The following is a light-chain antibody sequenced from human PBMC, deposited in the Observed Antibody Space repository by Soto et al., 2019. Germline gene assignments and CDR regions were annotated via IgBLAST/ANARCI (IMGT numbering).Light chain of an antibody. Sequence: QSVLTQPPSASGTPGQRVTISCSGSSSNIGYNYVYWYQQLPGTAPKLLIYSNNQRPSGVPDRFSGSKSGTSASLAISGPRSEDEADYYCAAWDDSLSGVLFGGRTQLTVL. V-gene: IGLV1-47*02. CDR2: SNN. J-gene: IGLJ2*01. CDR3: AAWDDSLSGVL. CDR1: SSNIGYNY.